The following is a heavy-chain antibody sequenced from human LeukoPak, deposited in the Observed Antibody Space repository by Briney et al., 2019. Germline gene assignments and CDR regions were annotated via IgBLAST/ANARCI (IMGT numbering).Heavy chain of an antibody. CDR2: IYYSGST. D-gene: IGHD3-3*01. CDR3: ARDQVGYYDSINWFDP. CDR1: GGSISSGDYY. V-gene: IGHV4-30-4*08. Sequence: SQTLSLTCTVSGGSISSGDYYWSWIRQPPGKGLEWIGYIYYSGSTYYNPSLKSQVTISVDTSKNQFSLKLSSVTAADTAVYYCARDQVGYYDSINWFDPWGQGTLVTVSS. J-gene: IGHJ5*02.